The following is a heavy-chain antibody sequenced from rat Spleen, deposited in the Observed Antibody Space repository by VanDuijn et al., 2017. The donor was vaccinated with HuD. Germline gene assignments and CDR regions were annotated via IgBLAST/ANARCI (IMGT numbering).Heavy chain of an antibody. V-gene: IGHV5-29*01. CDR3: ARSVFDY. Sequence: EVQLVESDGGLVQPGRSLKLSCAVSGFTFSDNYMAWVRQAPTKGLEWVATINYDGSRTDYRDSVKGRFTISRDNAKSTLYLQMDSLRSEDTATYYCARSVFDYWGQGVMVTVSS. CDR2: INYDGSRT. J-gene: IGHJ2*01. CDR1: GFTFSDNY.